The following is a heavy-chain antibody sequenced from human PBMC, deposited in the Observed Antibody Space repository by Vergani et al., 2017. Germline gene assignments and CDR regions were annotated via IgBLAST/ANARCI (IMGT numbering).Heavy chain of an antibody. Sequence: QVQLQESGPGLVKPSATLSLTCTVSGGSLSSYYWSWVRQPPGKGLEWIGYIYYSGCTNYNPSLKSRVTISVDTSKNQFSLKLSSVTAADTAVYYCARVNSSGYYYDYWGQGTLVTVSS. CDR3: ARVNSSGYYYDY. CDR2: IYYSGCT. J-gene: IGHJ4*02. CDR1: GGSLSSYY. D-gene: IGHD3-22*01. V-gene: IGHV4-59*01.